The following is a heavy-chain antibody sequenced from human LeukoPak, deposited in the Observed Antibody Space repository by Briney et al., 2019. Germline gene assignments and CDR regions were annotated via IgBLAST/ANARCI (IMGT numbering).Heavy chain of an antibody. CDR2: FDPEDGET. V-gene: IGHV1-24*01. J-gene: IGHJ4*02. CDR1: GCTLTELS. D-gene: IGHD6-19*01. Sequence: ASVKVSCKVSGCTLTELSMHWVRQAPGKGLEWMGGFDPEDGETIYAQKFQGRVTMTEDTSTDTAYMELSSLRSEDTAVYYCATGPTYYSSGWFLDYWGQGTLVTVSS. CDR3: ATGPTYYSSGWFLDY.